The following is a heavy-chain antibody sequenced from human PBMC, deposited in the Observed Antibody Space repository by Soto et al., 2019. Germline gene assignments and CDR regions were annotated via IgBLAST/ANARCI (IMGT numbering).Heavy chain of an antibody. J-gene: IGHJ2*01. V-gene: IGHV3-23*01. Sequence: EVQLLESGGGLVQPGGSLRLSCAASGFTFSAYAMGWVRQAPGKGLEWVSTIHGGGGATHYADSVKGRFTISRDESKNTLYAQMNSQRAEDTAGYYCAKFEGHALEYLYLDFWGRGTLVTVSS. CDR3: AKFEGHALEYLYLDF. CDR2: IHGGGGAT. D-gene: IGHD1-1*01. CDR1: GFTFSAYA.